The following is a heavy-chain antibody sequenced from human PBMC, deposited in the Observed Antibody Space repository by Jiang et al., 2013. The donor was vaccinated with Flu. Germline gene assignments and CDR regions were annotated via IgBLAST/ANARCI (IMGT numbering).Heavy chain of an antibody. CDR1: GFTFSTSA. CDR2: ISYDGSNK. CDR3: AKDSDSTGYYYLDY. Sequence: VQPGRSLRLSCAASGFTFSTSAMHWVRQAPGKGLEWVALISYDGSNKYYADSVKGRFTISRDNSKNTLYLQMNSLRAEDTAVYYCAKDSDSTGYYYLDYWGQGTLVTVSS. J-gene: IGHJ4*02. D-gene: IGHD3-22*01. V-gene: IGHV3-30*18.